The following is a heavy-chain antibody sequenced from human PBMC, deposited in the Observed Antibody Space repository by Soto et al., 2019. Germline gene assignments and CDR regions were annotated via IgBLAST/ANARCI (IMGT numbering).Heavy chain of an antibody. V-gene: IGHV3-30*03. CDR1: GFTFSSYG. CDR2: ISYDGSNT. CDR3: APWCGAFDY. D-gene: IGHD3-10*01. J-gene: IGHJ4*02. Sequence: QVQLVESGGGVVQPGRSLRLSCAASGFTFSSYGMHWVRQAPGKGLEWVAVISYDGSNTYYAASVKGRFTISGDNSKNTLYLQMDRLRVEHTAVCYCAPWCGAFDYWGQGTLVTVSS.